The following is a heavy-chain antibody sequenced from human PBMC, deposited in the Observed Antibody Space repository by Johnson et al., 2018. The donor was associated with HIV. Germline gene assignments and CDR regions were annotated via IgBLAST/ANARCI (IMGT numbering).Heavy chain of an antibody. V-gene: IGHV3-30*04. J-gene: IGHJ3*02. CDR2: VSYDGSNK. Sequence: QVQLVESGGGVVRPGGSLRLSCAASGFTFSSYAMHWVRQAPGKGLEWVAVVSYDGSNKYYADSVKGRFTISRDNAKNSLYLQMNSLRAEDTAVYYCARDPDYYDSSGSEAFDIWGQGTMVTVSS. D-gene: IGHD3-22*01. CDR1: GFTFSSYA. CDR3: ARDPDYYDSSGSEAFDI.